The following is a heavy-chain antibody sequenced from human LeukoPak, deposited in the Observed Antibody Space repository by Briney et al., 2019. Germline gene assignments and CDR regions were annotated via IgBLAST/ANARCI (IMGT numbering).Heavy chain of an antibody. D-gene: IGHD7-27*01. CDR2: INPNSGGT. CDR1: GYTFTDYY. V-gene: IGHV1-2*02. J-gene: IGHJ4*02. CDR3: AISLGY. Sequence: ASVTVSCKASGYTFTDYYILWVRQAPGQGPEWMGWINPNSGGTNYAQNFKGRVTMTRDTSISTAYMEVNSLTSDDTAVYYCAISLGYWGQGTLVTVSS.